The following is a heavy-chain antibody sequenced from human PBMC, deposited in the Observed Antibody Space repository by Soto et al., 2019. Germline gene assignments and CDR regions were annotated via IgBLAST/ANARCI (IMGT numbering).Heavy chain of an antibody. V-gene: IGHV1-69*12. CDR1: GGTFSSYA. CDR3: ARDRGPSSGYYPYWFDP. J-gene: IGHJ5*02. D-gene: IGHD3-22*01. CDR2: IIRIFGTA. Sequence: QVQLVQSGAAVKKPGSSVKVSCKASGGTFSSYAINWVRQAPGQGLEWMGGIIRIFGTANHAQRFQGRVTIAADESTSTAYMELSSLRSEDTAVYYCARDRGPSSGYYPYWFDPWGQGTLVTVSS.